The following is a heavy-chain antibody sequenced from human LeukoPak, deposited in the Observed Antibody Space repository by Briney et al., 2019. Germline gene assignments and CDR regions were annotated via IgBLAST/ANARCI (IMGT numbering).Heavy chain of an antibody. J-gene: IGHJ4*02. Sequence: PGGSLRLSCSASGFTFSSYAMHWVRQAPGKGLEYVSAINSYGGGTYYADSVQGRFTISRDNSKNTLYLQMSSLRGDDTAVYYCVKDLRAVAGADFWGQGTLVTVSS. CDR3: VKDLRAVAGADF. CDR2: INSYGGGT. V-gene: IGHV3-64D*09. CDR1: GFTFSSYA. D-gene: IGHD6-19*01.